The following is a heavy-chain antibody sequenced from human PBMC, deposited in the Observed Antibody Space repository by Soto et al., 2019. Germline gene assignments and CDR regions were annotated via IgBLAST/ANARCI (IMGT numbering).Heavy chain of an antibody. CDR3: ACIYSSSSAGNWFDP. Sequence: ASVKVSCKASGYTFTSYGISWVRQAPGQGLEWMGWISAYNGNTNYAQKLQGRVTMTTDTSTSTAYMELRSLRSDDMAVYYCACIYSSSSAGNWFDPWGQGTLVTVSS. V-gene: IGHV1-18*03. J-gene: IGHJ5*02. CDR1: GYTFTSYG. D-gene: IGHD6-6*01. CDR2: ISAYNGNT.